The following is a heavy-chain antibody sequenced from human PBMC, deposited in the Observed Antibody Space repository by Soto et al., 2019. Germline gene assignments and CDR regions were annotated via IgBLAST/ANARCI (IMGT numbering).Heavy chain of an antibody. V-gene: IGHV4-39*01. CDR2: IYYSGRT. J-gene: IGHJ4*02. CDR3: ARRRTTVVTQAYFDH. Sequence: SETLSLTCIVSGESISSSSYYWGWIRQPPGKGLEWIGSIYYSGRTYYNPSFKSRVTISIDTSKNQFSLKLSSVTATDTAVYYCARRRTTVVTQAYFDHWGQGALVTVSS. CDR1: GESISSSSYY. D-gene: IGHD2-21*02.